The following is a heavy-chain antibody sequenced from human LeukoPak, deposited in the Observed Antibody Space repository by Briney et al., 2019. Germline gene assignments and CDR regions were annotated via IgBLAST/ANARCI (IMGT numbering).Heavy chain of an antibody. CDR3: ATITMVRGLRMDV. CDR1: GGSTSSGNYY. CDR2: IYYSGST. V-gene: IGHV4-39*01. J-gene: IGHJ6*02. D-gene: IGHD3-10*01. Sequence: SETLSLTCTVSGGSTSSGNYYWGWIRQPPGKGLEWIGGIYYSGSTYYNPSLKSRVTISVDTSKNQFSLKLSSVTAADTAAYYCATITMVRGLRMDVWGQGTTVTVSS.